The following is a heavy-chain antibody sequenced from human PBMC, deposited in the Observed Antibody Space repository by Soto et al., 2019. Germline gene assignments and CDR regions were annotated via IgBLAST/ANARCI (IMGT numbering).Heavy chain of an antibody. CDR3: ARREAASSGGYYEGDY. CDR1: GFTFSSYA. Sequence: EMQLLEFGGGLVQPGGSLRLSCAASGFTFSSYAMSWVRQAPGKGLEWVSAISSSGGSTFYADSVKGRFTTSRDNSKNTLYLQMNSLRAEDTAVYYCARREAASSGGYYEGDYWGQGTLVTVSS. CDR2: ISSSGGST. D-gene: IGHD1-26*01. V-gene: IGHV3-23*01. J-gene: IGHJ4*02.